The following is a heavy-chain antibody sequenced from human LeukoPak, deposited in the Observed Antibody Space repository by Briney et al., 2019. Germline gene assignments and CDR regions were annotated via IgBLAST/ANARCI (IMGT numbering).Heavy chain of an antibody. CDR3: TTFRFGHY. Sequence: GGSLRLSCAASGFTFVNYWMHWVRQAPGRGLECVANINKDGSEKNYVDSVEGRFTISRDNAKNSLYLQMNSLRAEDTAVYYCTTFRFGHYWGQGTLVTVSS. V-gene: IGHV3-7*05. CDR2: INKDGSEK. J-gene: IGHJ4*02. CDR1: GFTFVNYW. D-gene: IGHD3/OR15-3a*01.